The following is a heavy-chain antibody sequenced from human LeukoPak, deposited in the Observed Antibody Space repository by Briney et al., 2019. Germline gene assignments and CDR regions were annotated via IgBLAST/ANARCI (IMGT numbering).Heavy chain of an antibody. J-gene: IGHJ4*02. CDR2: MNGSGGIT. CDR3: AKDVGIPPHS. D-gene: IGHD2-15*01. CDR1: GFTFSSYA. Sequence: PGGSLRLSCAAAGFTFSSYAMSWVRQAPGKGLEWVSAMNGSGGITYYADSVKGRFTMSRDNSKNTLYLQMNSLRAEDTAVYYCAKDVGIPPHSWGQGTLVTVSS. V-gene: IGHV3-23*01.